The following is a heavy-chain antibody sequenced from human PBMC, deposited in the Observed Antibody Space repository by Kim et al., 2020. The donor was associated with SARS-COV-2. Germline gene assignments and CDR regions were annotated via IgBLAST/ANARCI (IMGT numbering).Heavy chain of an antibody. Sequence: GGSLRLSCAASGFTFSSYAMSWVRQAPGKGLEWVSAISGSGGSTYYADSVKGRFTIPRDNSKNTLYLQMNSLRAEDTAVYYCAKGKVMDFRARDYFDYWGQGTLVTVSS. CDR1: GFTFSSYA. J-gene: IGHJ4*02. CDR2: ISGSGGST. V-gene: IGHV3-23*01. CDR3: AKGKVMDFRARDYFDY. D-gene: IGHD3-16*01.